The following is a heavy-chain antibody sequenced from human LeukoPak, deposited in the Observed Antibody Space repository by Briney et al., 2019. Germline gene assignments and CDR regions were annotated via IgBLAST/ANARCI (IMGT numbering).Heavy chain of an antibody. CDR1: GFTFSSYW. CDR2: IKQDGSEK. CDR3: ARDYDFWSGYPEGAFDI. V-gene: IGHV3-7*01. J-gene: IGHJ3*02. D-gene: IGHD3-3*01. Sequence: GGSLRLSCAAAGFTFSSYWMSWVRQAAGKGLEWVANIKQDGSEKYYVDSVKGRFTISRDNAKNSLYLQMNSLRAEDTAVYYCARDYDFWSGYPEGAFDIWGQGTMVTVSS.